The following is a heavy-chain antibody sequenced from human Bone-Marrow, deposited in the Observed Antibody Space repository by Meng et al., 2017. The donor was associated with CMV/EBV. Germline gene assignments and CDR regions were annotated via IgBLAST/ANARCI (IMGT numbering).Heavy chain of an antibody. J-gene: IGHJ6*02. CDR2: MNPNSGNT. CDR1: GYTFTSYD. V-gene: IGHV1-8*03. D-gene: IGHD3-10*01. CDR3: ARDDRMVRGVIITRYYGMDV. Sequence: ASVKVSCKASGYTFTSYDINWVRQATGQGLEWMGWMNPNSGNTGYAQKFQGRVTITRNTSISTAYMELRSLRSDDTAVYYCARDDRMVRGVIITRYYGMDVWGQGTTVTVSS.